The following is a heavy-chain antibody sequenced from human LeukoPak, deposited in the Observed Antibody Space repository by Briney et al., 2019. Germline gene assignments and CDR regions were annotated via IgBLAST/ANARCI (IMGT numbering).Heavy chain of an antibody. V-gene: IGHV4-34*01. CDR3: ARADGAFFDY. CDR2: INHSGST. J-gene: IGHJ4*02. Sequence: SETLSLTCAVYGGSFSGYYWSWIRQPPGKGLEWIGEINHSGSTNYNPSLKSRVTISVDTSKNQFSLKLTSVTAADTAVYYCARADGAFFDYWGQGTLVTVSS. CDR1: GGSFSGYY.